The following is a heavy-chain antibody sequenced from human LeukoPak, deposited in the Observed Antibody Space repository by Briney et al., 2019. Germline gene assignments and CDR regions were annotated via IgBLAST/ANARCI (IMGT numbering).Heavy chain of an antibody. J-gene: IGHJ6*03. CDR3: AREVGMATTDYYYYYMDV. D-gene: IGHD5-24*01. CDR1: GYTFTGYY. CDR2: INPNSGCT. V-gene: IGHV1-2*02. Sequence: ASVKVSCKASGYTFTGYYMHWVRQAPGQGLEWMGWINPNSGCTNYAQKFQGRVTMTRHTSISTAYMELSRLRSDDMAVYYCAREVGMATTDYYYYYMDVWGKGTTVTISS.